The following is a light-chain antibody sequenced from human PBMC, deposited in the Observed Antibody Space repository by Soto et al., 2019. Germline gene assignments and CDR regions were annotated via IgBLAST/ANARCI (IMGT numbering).Light chain of an antibody. J-gene: IGLJ1*01. V-gene: IGLV2-8*01. CDR1: SRDVGGYNY. CDR3: SSYAGSNNYV. CDR2: EVS. Sequence: QAVVTQPPSASGSPGQSVTISCTGTSRDVGGYNYVSWYQQHPGKAPKLMIYEVSKRPSGVPDRFSGSKSGNTASLTVSGLQAEDEADYYCSSYAGSNNYVFGTGTKVTVL.